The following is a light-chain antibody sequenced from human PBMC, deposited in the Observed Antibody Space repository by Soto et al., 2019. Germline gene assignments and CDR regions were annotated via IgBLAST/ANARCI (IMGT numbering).Light chain of an antibody. CDR2: GAS. CDR1: QTVSNSY. V-gene: IGKV3-20*01. J-gene: IGKJ2*01. CDR3: QHYGASPYT. Sequence: EIVLTQSPGTLSLSPGERDTLSCRASQTVSNSYLAWYQHKPGQAPRLLIYGASTRATGISDRFSGSESGTDFTLTISRLEPDDFAVFSCQHYGASPYTFGQGTELEIK.